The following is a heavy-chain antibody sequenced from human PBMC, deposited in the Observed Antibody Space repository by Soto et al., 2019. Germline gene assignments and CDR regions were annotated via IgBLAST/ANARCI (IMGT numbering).Heavy chain of an antibody. Sequence: SETLSLTCTVSGGSISSSSYYWGWIRQPPGKGLEWIGSIYYSGSTYYNPSFKSRVTISVDTSKSQFSLRLNSVTAADTAVYYCARDLWGYCGTDCYPLDVWGQGTTVTVSS. CDR1: GGSISSSSYY. CDR3: ARDLWGYCGTDCYPLDV. D-gene: IGHD2-21*02. J-gene: IGHJ6*02. V-gene: IGHV4-39*07. CDR2: IYYSGST.